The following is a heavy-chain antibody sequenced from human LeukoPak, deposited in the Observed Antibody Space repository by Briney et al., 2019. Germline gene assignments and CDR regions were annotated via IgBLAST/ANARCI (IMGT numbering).Heavy chain of an antibody. J-gene: IGHJ3*02. D-gene: IGHD6-13*01. CDR1: GGSISSSSYY. Sequence: KSSETLSLTCTVSGGSISSSSYYWGWIRQPPGKGLGWIGSVFYSGNALYNPSLRSRLTISVDKSKNQFSLKLRSVTAADTAVYYCARQGSSWRDPDAFDIWGQGTMVTVSS. CDR3: ARQGSSWRDPDAFDI. CDR2: VFYSGNA. V-gene: IGHV4-39*01.